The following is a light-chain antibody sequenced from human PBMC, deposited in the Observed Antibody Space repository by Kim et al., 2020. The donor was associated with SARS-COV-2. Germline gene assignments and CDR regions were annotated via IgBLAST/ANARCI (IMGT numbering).Light chain of an antibody. CDR2: RNN. Sequence: QSVLTQPPSASGTPGQRVTISCSGSSSNIGSDYVYWYQQIPGTAPKLLIYRNNQRPSGVPDRFSGSKSGTPASMAISGLRSEDEADYYCAAWDDSLSVVVFGGGTQLTVL. CDR3: AAWDDSLSVVV. CDR1: SSNIGSDY. V-gene: IGLV1-47*01. J-gene: IGLJ3*02.